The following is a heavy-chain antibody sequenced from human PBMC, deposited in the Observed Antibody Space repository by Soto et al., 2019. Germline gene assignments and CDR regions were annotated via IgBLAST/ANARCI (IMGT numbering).Heavy chain of an antibody. CDR3: ARDAFDI. V-gene: IGHV4-30-4*02. Sequence: PSETLSLTCTVSGGSISSGDYYWSWIRQPPGKGLEWIGYIYHSGSTYYNPSLKSRVTISVDTSKNQFSLHLSSVTAADTAVYYCARDAFDIWGQGTMVTVSS. CDR2: IYHSGST. CDR1: GGSISSGDYY. J-gene: IGHJ3*02.